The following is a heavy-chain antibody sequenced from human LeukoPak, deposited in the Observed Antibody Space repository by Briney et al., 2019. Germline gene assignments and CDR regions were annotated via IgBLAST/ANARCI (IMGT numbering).Heavy chain of an antibody. Sequence: GASVKVSCKASGYTFTDYYIHWVRQAPGQGLEWMGWINPDSGGTNYAQNFQGRVTMTRDTSITTAYMELTRLRSDDTAVYSCARGSDCCNIGWYLYWGQGALVTVSS. CDR2: INPDSGGT. D-gene: IGHD6-19*01. CDR3: ARGSDCCNIGWYLY. J-gene: IGHJ1*01. CDR1: GYTFTDYY. V-gene: IGHV1-2*02.